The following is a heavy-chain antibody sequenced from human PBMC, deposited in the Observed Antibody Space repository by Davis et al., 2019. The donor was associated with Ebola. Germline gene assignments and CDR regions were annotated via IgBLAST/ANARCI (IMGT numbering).Heavy chain of an antibody. D-gene: IGHD6-19*01. CDR1: GFTFSSYA. CDR3: AKEGIGSGWYSDFDY. Sequence: GESLKISCAASGFTFSSYAMTWVRQAPGKGLEWVSAFSGNGGRTYYADSVKGRFTISRDNSKNTLYLQMNSLRAEDTAVYYCAKEGIGSGWYSDFDYWGQGTLVTVSS. V-gene: IGHV3-23*01. CDR2: FSGNGGRT. J-gene: IGHJ4*02.